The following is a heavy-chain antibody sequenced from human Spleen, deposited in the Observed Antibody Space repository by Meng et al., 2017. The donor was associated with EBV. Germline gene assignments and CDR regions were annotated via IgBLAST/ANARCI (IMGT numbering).Heavy chain of an antibody. J-gene: IGHJ4*02. CDR2: IIPILGTG. V-gene: IGHV1-69*01. Sequence: QRQLVQSGAEVKKPGSSVRVSCKASGDTSSSYAVHWVRQAPGQGLEWMGGIIPILGTGNYAEKLKGRVTITADESTRTVYMDLSRLTSEDTAVYYCAREGPDRCLDYWGQGTLVTVSS. CDR1: GDTSSSYA. D-gene: IGHD2-8*01. CDR3: AREGPDRCLDY.